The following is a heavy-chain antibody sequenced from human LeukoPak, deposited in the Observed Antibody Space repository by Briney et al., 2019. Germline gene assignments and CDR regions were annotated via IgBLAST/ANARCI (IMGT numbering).Heavy chain of an antibody. Sequence: ASVKVSCKASGYTFTSYYMHWVRQAPGQGLEWMGIINPSGGSTSYAQKFQGRVTMTRDMSTSTVYMELSSLRAEDTAVYYCARNARNYDILTGYYLGWFDPWGQGTLVTVSS. D-gene: IGHD3-9*01. CDR2: INPSGGST. V-gene: IGHV1-46*01. CDR1: GYTFTSYY. J-gene: IGHJ5*02. CDR3: ARNARNYDILTGYYLGWFDP.